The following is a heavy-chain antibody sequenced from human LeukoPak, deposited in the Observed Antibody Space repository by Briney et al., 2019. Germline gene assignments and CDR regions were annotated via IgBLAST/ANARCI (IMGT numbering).Heavy chain of an antibody. CDR3: TTMVRGY. Sequence: GGALTLSRAASLFTFSDAWMRWLGPAPGKGVEWVGRIKSKTDGGTTDYAAPVKGRFTISRDDSKNTLYLQMNSRKTEDTAVYYCTTMVRGYWGQGTLVTVSS. CDR2: IKSKTDGGTT. D-gene: IGHD3-10*01. CDR1: LFTFSDAW. V-gene: IGHV3-15*01. J-gene: IGHJ4*02.